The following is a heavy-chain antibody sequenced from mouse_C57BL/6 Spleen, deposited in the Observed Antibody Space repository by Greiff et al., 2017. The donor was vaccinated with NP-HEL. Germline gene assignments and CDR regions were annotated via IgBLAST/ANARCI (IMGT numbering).Heavy chain of an antibody. V-gene: IGHV8-8*01. CDR1: GFSLSTFGMG. CDR3: ARMNSSGYRYYAMDY. D-gene: IGHD3-2*02. J-gene: IGHJ4*01. Sequence: QVTLKESGPGILQPSQTLSLTCSFSGFSLSTFGMGVGWIRQPSGKGLEWLAHIWWDDDKYYNPALKSRLTISKDTSKNQVLLKIANVDTADTATYYCARMNSSGYRYYAMDYWGQGTSVTVSS. CDR2: IWWDDDK.